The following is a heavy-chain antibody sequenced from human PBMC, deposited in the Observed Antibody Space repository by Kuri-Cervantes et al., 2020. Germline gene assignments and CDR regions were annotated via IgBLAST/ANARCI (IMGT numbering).Heavy chain of an antibody. CDR2: IYYSGST. CDR3: ARRVAGSNRRGTFDI. Sequence: ESLKISCTVSGGSISSSSYYWGWIRQPPGKGLEWIGSIYYSGSTYYNPSLKSRVTISVDTSKNQFSLKLSSVTAADTAVYYCARRVAGSNRRGTFDIWGHGTMVTVSS. D-gene: IGHD2-15*01. CDR1: GGSISSSSYY. V-gene: IGHV4-39*01. J-gene: IGHJ3*02.